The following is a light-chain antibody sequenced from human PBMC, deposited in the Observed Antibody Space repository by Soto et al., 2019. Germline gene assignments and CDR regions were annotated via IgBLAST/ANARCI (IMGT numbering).Light chain of an antibody. CDR1: SRDVGGYNY. Sequence: QSVLAQPPSVSAAPGQRVTISCSGTSRDVGGYNYVSWYQQHPGKAPKLMIYEVSNRPSGVSNRFSGSKSGNTASLTISGLQAEDEADYYCSSYTSSSTYVFGTGSKVTV. CDR2: EVS. CDR3: SSYTSSSTYV. V-gene: IGLV2-14*01. J-gene: IGLJ1*01.